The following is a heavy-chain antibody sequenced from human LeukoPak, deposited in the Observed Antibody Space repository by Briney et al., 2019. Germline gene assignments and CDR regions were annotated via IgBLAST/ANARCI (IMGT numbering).Heavy chain of an antibody. CDR2: INPNSGGT. CDR1: GYTFTGYY. CDR3: ARDLRFVVVVAATSAFDI. Sequence: AAVKVSCKASGYTFTGYYMHWVRQAPGQGLEWMGWINPNSGGTNYAQKFQGRGTMTRDTSISTAYMELSRLRFDETAVYYCARDLRFVVVVAATSAFDIWGQGTMVTVSS. D-gene: IGHD2-15*01. J-gene: IGHJ3*02. V-gene: IGHV1-2*02.